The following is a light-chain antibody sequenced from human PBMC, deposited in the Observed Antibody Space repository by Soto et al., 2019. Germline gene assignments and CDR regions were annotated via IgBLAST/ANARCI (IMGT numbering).Light chain of an antibody. V-gene: IGKV4-1*01. CDR2: WAS. CDR3: HQYYSFPHT. Sequence: DIVMTQSPDSLAVSLGERATINCKSSQSVLFAAKNKNYLAWFQQKPGQPPKLLIYWASTRESGVPDRFSGSGAETDFTLTISSLQAEDVAVYYCHQYYSFPHTFGQGTKLEIK. J-gene: IGKJ2*01. CDR1: QSVLFAAKNKNY.